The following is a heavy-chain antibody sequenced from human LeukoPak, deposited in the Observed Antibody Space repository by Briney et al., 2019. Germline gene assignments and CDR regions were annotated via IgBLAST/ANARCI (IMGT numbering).Heavy chain of an antibody. D-gene: IGHD1-26*01. CDR3: ARDRDVSGSQNY. CDR2: ISTYNGNT. CDR1: GYTFTSYG. J-gene: IGHJ4*02. Sequence: GASVKVSCKASGYTFTSYGIGWVRQAPGQGLEWMGWISTYNGNTNYAQILQGRVTVTTDTSTSTAYMELRSLTSDDTAVYYCARDRDVSGSQNYWGQGTPVTVSS. V-gene: IGHV1-18*01.